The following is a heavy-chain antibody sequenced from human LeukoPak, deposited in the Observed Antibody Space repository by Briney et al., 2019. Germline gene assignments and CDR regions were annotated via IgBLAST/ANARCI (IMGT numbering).Heavy chain of an antibody. J-gene: IGHJ4*02. CDR3: ARDHTWRGYFDN. V-gene: IGHV3-11*01. CDR2: ISSISSTI. Sequence: PGGSLRLSCAASGFTFSDFYMSWIRQAPRKGLEWVSSISSISSTIYYADSVKGRFTISRDNAKNSLFLQMDSLRADDTAVYYCARDHTWRGYFDNWGQGTLVTVSS. D-gene: IGHD1-1*01. CDR1: GFTFSDFY.